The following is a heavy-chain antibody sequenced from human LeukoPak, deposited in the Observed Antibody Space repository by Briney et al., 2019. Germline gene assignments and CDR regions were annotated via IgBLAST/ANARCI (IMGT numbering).Heavy chain of an antibody. CDR1: GFTFSSYG. CDR3: AKEEGSSGYYYYFDY. D-gene: IGHD3-22*01. CDR2: ISGSGGGT. V-gene: IGHV3-23*01. Sequence: QPGGSLRLSCAASGFTFSSYGMSWVRQAPGKGLEWVSAISGSGGGTYYADSVKGRFTISRDNSKNTLYLQMNSLRAEDTAVYYCAKEEGSSGYYYYFDYWGQGTLVTVSS. J-gene: IGHJ4*02.